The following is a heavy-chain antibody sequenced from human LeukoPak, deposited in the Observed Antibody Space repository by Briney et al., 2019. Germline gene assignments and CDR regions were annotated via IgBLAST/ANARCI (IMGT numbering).Heavy chain of an antibody. J-gene: IGHJ5*02. D-gene: IGHD3-10*01. CDR3: ARALYGSGSYYNAWFDP. V-gene: IGHV4-59*01. CDR1: GGSISSYY. CDR2: IYYSGST. Sequence: PSETLSLTCTVSGGSISSYYWSWIRQPPGKGLEWIGYIYYSGSTNYNPSPKSRVTISVDTSKNQFSLKLSSVTAADTAVYYCARALYGSGSYYNAWFDPWGQGTLVTVSS.